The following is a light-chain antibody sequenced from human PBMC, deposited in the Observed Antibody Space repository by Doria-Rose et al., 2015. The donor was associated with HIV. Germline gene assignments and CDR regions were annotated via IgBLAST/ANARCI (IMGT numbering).Light chain of an antibody. CDR1: QSLLYTSKNY. CDR3: QQYYDTPS. V-gene: IGKV4-1*01. J-gene: IGKJ3*01. Sequence: TRPPESLGMSLGERATLNCKSNQSLLYTSKNYLAWYQQKPGQPPKLLIYWASTRQSGVPARCSGSGSGTDFTLTISSLEAEDVAVYYCQQYYDTPSFGPGTTVDIE. CDR2: WAS.